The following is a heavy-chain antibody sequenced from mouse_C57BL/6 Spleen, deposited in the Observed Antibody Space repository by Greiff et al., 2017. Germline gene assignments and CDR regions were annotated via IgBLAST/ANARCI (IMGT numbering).Heavy chain of an antibody. V-gene: IGHV1-52*01. CDR3: ARGEGGYWYFDV. CDR2: IDPSDSET. J-gene: IGHJ1*03. Sequence: VQLQQSGAELVRPGSSVKLSCKASGYTFTSYWMHWVKQRPIQGLEWIGNIDPSDSETHYNQKFKDKATLTVDKSSSTAYMQLSSLTSEDSAVYYCARGEGGYWYFDVWGTGTTVTVSS. CDR1: GYTFTSYW.